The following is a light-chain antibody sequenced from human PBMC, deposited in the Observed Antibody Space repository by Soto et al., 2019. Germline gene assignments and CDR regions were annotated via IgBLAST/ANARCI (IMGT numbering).Light chain of an antibody. J-gene: IGKJ1*01. CDR3: QHYNSYSEA. Sequence: EIVMTQSPATLSVSPGGRATLSCRASQSISDTLAWYQQKPGQAPRLLIYSASRGATGFPARFSGSGSGTDFTLTISSLQPDDFATYYCQHYNSYSEAFGQGTKVDI. CDR1: QSISDT. V-gene: IGKV3-15*01. CDR2: SAS.